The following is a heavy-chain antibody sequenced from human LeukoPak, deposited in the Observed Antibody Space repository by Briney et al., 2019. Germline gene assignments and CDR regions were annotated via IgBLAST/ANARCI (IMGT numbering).Heavy chain of an antibody. V-gene: IGHV3-30*03. Sequence: QTGGSLRLSCAASGFTFSSYGMHWVRQAPGKGLEWVAVISYDGSNKYYADSVKGRFTISRDNSKNTLYLQMDSLRAEDTAVYYCARDSTYYGSGSPPAHNWGQGTLVTVSS. CDR3: ARDSTYYGSGSPPAHN. CDR1: GFTFSSYG. CDR2: ISYDGSNK. D-gene: IGHD3-10*01. J-gene: IGHJ4*02.